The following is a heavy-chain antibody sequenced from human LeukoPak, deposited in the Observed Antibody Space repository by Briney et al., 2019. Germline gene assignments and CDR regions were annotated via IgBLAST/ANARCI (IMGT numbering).Heavy chain of an antibody. J-gene: IGHJ4*02. D-gene: IGHD3-3*01. CDR3: AKRPISGNDKSFDY. Sequence: GRSLRLSCAASGFTFSDYHMTWIRQAPGKGLEYVSFIYTTASRIDYADSVKGRFTISRDISKNTVYLQMISLRVEVTAVYFCAKRPISGNDKSFDYWGQGTLVTVSS. V-gene: IGHV3-11*01. CDR2: IYTTASRI. CDR1: GFTFSDYH.